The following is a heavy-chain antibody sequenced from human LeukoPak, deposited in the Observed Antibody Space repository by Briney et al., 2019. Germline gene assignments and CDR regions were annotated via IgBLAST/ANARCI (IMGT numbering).Heavy chain of an antibody. Sequence: GGSLRLSCAASGVTVSSSYMSWVRQTPGKGLEWVSIIYSGGTTYYADSVKGRFTISRDNSKNTLYLQMNSLRAEDTAVYYCARTTTVTTPFDYWGQGTLVTVSS. V-gene: IGHV3-53*01. CDR3: ARTTTVTTPFDY. CDR1: GVTVSSSY. J-gene: IGHJ4*02. CDR2: IYSGGTT. D-gene: IGHD4-17*01.